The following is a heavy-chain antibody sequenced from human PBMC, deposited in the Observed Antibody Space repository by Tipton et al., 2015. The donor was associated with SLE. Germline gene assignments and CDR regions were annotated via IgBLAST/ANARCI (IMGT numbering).Heavy chain of an antibody. V-gene: IGHV3-21*01. J-gene: IGHJ4*01. Sequence: GSLRLSCAASGFTFDSYTMNWVRQDPGKGLEWVSSIRSRISYIYYADSVRGRFTISRDYAKNSLYLQMNSLRAEDTAVYYCARDFYYEFFDSPGQCPMVTVSS. D-gene: IGHD3-22*01. CDR1: GFTFDSYT. CDR2: IRSRISYI. CDR3: ARDFYYEFFDS.